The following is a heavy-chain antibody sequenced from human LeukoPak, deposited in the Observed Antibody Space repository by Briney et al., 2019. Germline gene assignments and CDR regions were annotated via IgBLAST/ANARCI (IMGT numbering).Heavy chain of an antibody. CDR3: ARDGNDYGDYEYFQH. V-gene: IGHV3-53*01. D-gene: IGHD4-17*01. CDR1: GFTVSSNY. CDR2: IYSGGST. J-gene: IGHJ1*01. Sequence: GGSLRLSCAASGFTVSSNYMSWVRQAPGKGLEWVSVIYSGGSTYYADSVKGRFTISRDNSKNTLYLQMDSLRAEDTAVYYCARDGNDYGDYEYFQHWGQGTLVTVSS.